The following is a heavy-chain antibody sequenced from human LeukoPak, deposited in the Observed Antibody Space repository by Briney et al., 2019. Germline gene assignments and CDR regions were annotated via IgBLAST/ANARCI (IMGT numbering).Heavy chain of an antibody. Sequence: SETLSLTCTVSGGSINNYYWSWIRQPAGKGLEWIGRIYTRGSTNYNPSLKSRVTMSVDTSKNQFSLKLSSVTAADTAVYYCSRGRYSSADISSCGHSYDIWRQGTMVSVSA. V-gene: IGHV4-4*07. CDR1: GGSINNYY. D-gene: IGHD3-22*01. CDR2: IYTRGST. CDR3: SRGRYSSADISSCGHSYDI. J-gene: IGHJ3*02.